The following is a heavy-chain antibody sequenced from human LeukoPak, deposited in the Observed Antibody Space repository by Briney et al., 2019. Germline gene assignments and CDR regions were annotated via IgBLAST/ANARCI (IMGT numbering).Heavy chain of an antibody. D-gene: IGHD4-17*01. CDR2: ISGSDSAI. J-gene: IGHJ6*03. CDR3: ARDTTYGDYPPYYYYMDV. V-gene: IGHV3-11*04. CDR1: GFTFSDYY. Sequence: GGSLRLSCAASGFTFSDYYMSWIRQAPGKGLEWVSYISGSDSAIYYAESVKGRFTISRDSAKNSLYLQMNSLRVEDTAVYYCARDTTYGDYPPYYYYMDVWGKGTTVTVSS.